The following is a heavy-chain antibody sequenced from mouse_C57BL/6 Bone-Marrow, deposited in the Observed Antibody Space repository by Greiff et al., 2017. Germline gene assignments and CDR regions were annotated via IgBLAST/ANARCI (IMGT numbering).Heavy chain of an antibody. J-gene: IGHJ3*01. CDR1: GFTFSSYT. CDR2: ISGGGGNT. V-gene: IGHV5-9*01. Sequence: EVKVVESGGGLVKPGGSLKLSCAASGFTFSSYTMSWVRQTPEKRLEWVATISGGGGNTYYPDSVKGRFTISRDNAKNTLYLQMSSLRSEDTALYYCARHEGWLLEFAYWGQGTLVTVSA. D-gene: IGHD2-3*01. CDR3: ARHEGWLLEFAY.